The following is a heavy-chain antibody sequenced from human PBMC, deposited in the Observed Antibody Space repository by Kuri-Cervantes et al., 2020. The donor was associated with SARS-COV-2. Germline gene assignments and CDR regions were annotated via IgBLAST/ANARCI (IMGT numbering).Heavy chain of an antibody. J-gene: IGHJ6*02. CDR2: INHSGST. CDR3: ARGLSKRITIFGVVITGSYYGMDV. Sequence: SETLSLTCAVYGGSFSGYYWSWIRQPPGKGLEWIGEINHSGSTNYNPSLKSRVTISVDMSKNQFSLKLSSVTAADTAVYYCARGLSKRITIFGVVITGSYYGMDVWGQGTTVTVSS. D-gene: IGHD3-3*01. V-gene: IGHV4-34*01. CDR1: GGSFSGYY.